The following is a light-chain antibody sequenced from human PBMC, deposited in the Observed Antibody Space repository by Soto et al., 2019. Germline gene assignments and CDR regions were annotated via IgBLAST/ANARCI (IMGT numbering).Light chain of an antibody. CDR3: SSYAGSNNPYV. J-gene: IGLJ1*01. V-gene: IGLV2-8*01. CDR2: EVS. CDR1: SSDVGGYNY. Sequence: QSVLTQPPSASGSPGQSVTISCTGNSSDVGGYNYVSWYQQHPGKVPKVMIYEVSKRPSGVPDRFSGSKSGNTASLTVSGLQAEDEADYYCSSYAGSNNPYVFGTGTKVTVL.